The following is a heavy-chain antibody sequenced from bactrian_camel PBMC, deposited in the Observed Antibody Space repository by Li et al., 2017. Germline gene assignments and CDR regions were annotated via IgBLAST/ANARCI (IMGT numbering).Heavy chain of an antibody. V-gene: IGHV3-3*01. CDR3: AYDRFSCGGQTWTYASGYDF. J-gene: IGHJ4*01. CDR2: LTTSVGAT. Sequence: HVQLVESGGGSVQAGGSLRLSCIVSSGESFGGPCMAWFRQSPGQEREAIAALTTSVGATYYRDSVSGRFTISQDKAKKTVYLQMDSLKPEDTGTYYCAYDRFSCGGQTWTYASGYDFWGQGTQVTVS. CDR1: SGESFGGPC. D-gene: IGHD7*01.